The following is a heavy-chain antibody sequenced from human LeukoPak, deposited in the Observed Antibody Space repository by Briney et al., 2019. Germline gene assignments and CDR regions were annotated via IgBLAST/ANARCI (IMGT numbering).Heavy chain of an antibody. Sequence: PGGSLRLSCAASGFTFTDYWMSWVRQAPGKGLEWVANIRQDGSEKFYVGSVKGRFTISRDNAKNSLYLQMNSLRAEDTAVYYCARSPDGFDYWGQGTLVTVSS. CDR2: IRQDGSEK. CDR3: ARSPDGFDY. V-gene: IGHV3-7*01. J-gene: IGHJ4*02. CDR1: GFTFTDYW.